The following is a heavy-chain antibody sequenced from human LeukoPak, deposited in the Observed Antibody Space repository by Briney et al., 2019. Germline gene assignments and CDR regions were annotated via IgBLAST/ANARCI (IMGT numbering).Heavy chain of an antibody. J-gene: IGHJ4*02. CDR2: ISWNSGSI. CDR3: AKEIGEWLRKDFDY. CDR1: GFTFDDYA. D-gene: IGHD5-12*01. V-gene: IGHV3-9*01. Sequence: GGSLRLSYAASGFTFDDYAMHWVRQAPGKGLEWVSGISWNSGSIGYADSVKGRFTISRDNAKNSLYLQMNSLRAEDTALYYCAKEIGEWLRKDFDYWGQGTLVTVSS.